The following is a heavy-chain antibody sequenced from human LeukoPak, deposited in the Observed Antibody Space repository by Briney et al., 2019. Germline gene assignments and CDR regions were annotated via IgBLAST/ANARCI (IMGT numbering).Heavy chain of an antibody. D-gene: IGHD3-16*01. CDR3: ARSHPPYDYVWGSSDH. Sequence: GGSLRLSCAASGFTFSSYAMHWVRQAPGKGLEWVAVISYDGSNKYYADSVKGRFTISRDNSKNTLYLQMNSLRAEDTAVYYCARSHPPYDYVWGSSDHWGQETLVTVSS. CDR2: ISYDGSNK. CDR1: GFTFSSYA. V-gene: IGHV3-30*04. J-gene: IGHJ4*02.